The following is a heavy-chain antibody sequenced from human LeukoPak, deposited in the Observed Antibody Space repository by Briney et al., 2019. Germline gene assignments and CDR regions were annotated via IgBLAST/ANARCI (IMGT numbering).Heavy chain of an antibody. D-gene: IGHD3-22*01. Sequence: GGSLRLSCAASGFIFNNYGLIWVRQAPGKGLEWVSAISNDGGGTTYADFVKGRFTISRDNSRNTLSLQMNSLRGDDTALYYCAKGGSGYFLDLWGQGTLVTVSS. CDR2: ISNDGGGT. J-gene: IGHJ5*02. CDR1: GFIFNNYG. CDR3: AKGGSGYFLDL. V-gene: IGHV3-23*01.